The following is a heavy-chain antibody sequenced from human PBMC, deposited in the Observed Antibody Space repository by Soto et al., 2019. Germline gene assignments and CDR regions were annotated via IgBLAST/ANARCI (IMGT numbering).Heavy chain of an antibody. CDR1: GYLFTSQY. Sequence: GDSVKVSCKTSGYLFTSQYINWVRLAPGRGLEWMGRINPNNGDTNSPQKFQGRVTMTSDTSISTAYMEMSGLRSDDTALYYCAREITYGGGSFSLGLWGQGTLVTVSS. CDR2: INPNNGDT. J-gene: IGHJ4*02. D-gene: IGHD3-10*01. V-gene: IGHV1-2*06. CDR3: AREITYGGGSFSLGL.